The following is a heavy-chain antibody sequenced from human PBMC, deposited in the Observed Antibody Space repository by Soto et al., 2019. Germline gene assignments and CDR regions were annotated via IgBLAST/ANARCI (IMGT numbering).Heavy chain of an antibody. J-gene: IGHJ6*02. D-gene: IGHD2-15*01. Sequence: EVQLVETGGGLIQPGGSLRLSCAASGFTVSSNYMSWVRQAPGKGLEWVSVIYSGGSTYYADSVKGRFTISRDNSKNTLYLQMNSLRAEDTAVYYCARDPKRARCYPGFCGMDVWGQGTTVTVSS. CDR3: ARDPKRARCYPGFCGMDV. V-gene: IGHV3-53*02. CDR2: IYSGGST. CDR1: GFTVSSNY.